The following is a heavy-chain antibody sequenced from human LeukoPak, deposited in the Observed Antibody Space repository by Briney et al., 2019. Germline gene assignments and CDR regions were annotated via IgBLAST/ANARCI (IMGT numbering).Heavy chain of an antibody. CDR1: GGTFSSYA. CDR2: INPNSGGT. V-gene: IGHV1-2*02. D-gene: IGHD2/OR15-2a*01. J-gene: IGHJ4*02. CDR3: ARALVITPLPWFDY. Sequence: GASVKVSCKASGGTFSSYAISWVRQAPGQGLEWMGWINPNSGGTNYAQKFQGRVTMTSDTSISTAYMELSRVRSDDTAVYYCARALVITPLPWFDYWGQGTLVTVSS.